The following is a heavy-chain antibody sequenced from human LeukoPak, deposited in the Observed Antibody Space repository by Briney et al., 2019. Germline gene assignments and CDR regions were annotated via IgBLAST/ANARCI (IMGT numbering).Heavy chain of an antibody. D-gene: IGHD6-19*01. CDR2: ISSSSSYI. CDR3: ARGVDDIAVAGHFDY. V-gene: IGHV3-21*04. CDR1: GFTFSSYS. J-gene: IGHJ4*02. Sequence: GGSLRLSCAASGFTFSSYSMNWVRQAPGKGLEWVSSISSSSSYIYYADSVKGRFTISRDNAKNSLYLQMNSLRAEDTAVYYCARGVDDIAVAGHFDYWGQGTLVTVSS.